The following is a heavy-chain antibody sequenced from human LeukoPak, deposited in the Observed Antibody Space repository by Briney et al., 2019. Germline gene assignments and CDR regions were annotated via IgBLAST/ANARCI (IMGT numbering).Heavy chain of an antibody. CDR3: ARGVGYCTNGVCLYYYYYMDV. CDR2: IYYSGST. D-gene: IGHD2-8*01. J-gene: IGHJ6*03. CDR1: GGSISSSSYY. Sequence: SETLSLTCTVSGGSISSSSYYWGWIRQPPGKGLEWIGSIYYSGSTYYNPSLKSRVTISVDTSKNQFSLKLSSVTAADTAVYYCARGVGYCTNGVCLYYYYYMDVWGKGTTVTVSS. V-gene: IGHV4-39*01.